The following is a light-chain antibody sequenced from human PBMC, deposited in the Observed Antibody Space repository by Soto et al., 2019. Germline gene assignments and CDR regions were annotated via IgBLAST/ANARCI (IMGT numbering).Light chain of an antibody. V-gene: IGKV1-6*01. CDR2: ALS. CDR3: LQDYNYPRT. Sequence: QMTQSPSSLSASVEDRVTITSRAGQAIGSNLDWYKMNPGKVPKLLIYALSNLQSGVTSRFIGRGYGTDFTLTISSLQPEDFATYYCLQDYNYPRTFGQGTKVEI. J-gene: IGKJ1*01. CDR1: QAIGSN.